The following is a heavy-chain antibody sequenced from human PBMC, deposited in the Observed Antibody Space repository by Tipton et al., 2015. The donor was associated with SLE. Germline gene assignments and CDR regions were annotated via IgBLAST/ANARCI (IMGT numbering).Heavy chain of an antibody. CDR2: INTDETII. Sequence: GSLRLSCAASGFTFSNYWMHWVRRAPGKGLVWVARINTDETIINYADSVKGRFTISRDNAKTRLYLQMNSLRVEETAVYYCVGGLGDYWGRGTLVTVSS. CDR1: GFTFSNYW. D-gene: IGHD3/OR15-3a*01. J-gene: IGHJ4*02. CDR3: VGGLGDY. V-gene: IGHV3-74*01.